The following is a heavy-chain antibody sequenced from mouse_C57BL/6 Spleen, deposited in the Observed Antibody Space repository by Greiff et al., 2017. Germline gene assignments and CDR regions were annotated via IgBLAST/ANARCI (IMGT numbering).Heavy chain of an antibody. D-gene: IGHD1-1*01. Sequence: VKLMESGPGLVQPSQSLSITCTVSGFSLTSYGVHWVRQSPGKGLEWLGVIWSGGSTDYNAAFISRLSISKDNSKSQVFFKMNSLQADDTAIYYCARNRITTVVATFYWYFDVWGTGTTVTVSS. CDR2: IWSGGST. J-gene: IGHJ1*03. CDR1: GFSLTSYG. V-gene: IGHV2-2*01. CDR3: ARNRITTVVATFYWYFDV.